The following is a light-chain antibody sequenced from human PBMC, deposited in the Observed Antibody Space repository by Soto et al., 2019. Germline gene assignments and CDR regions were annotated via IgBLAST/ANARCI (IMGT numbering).Light chain of an antibody. V-gene: IGKV1-5*01. CDR3: QQYTTYPYT. Sequence: EIQMTQSPSTLSASVGDRVTITCRASQSVTNWLAWYEQKAGKAPNLLMYDASRLNSGIPSRFSGSGSGTEITLTISSLQPEDFATYYCQQYTTYPYTFGQGTKLEIK. CDR1: QSVTNW. J-gene: IGKJ2*01. CDR2: DAS.